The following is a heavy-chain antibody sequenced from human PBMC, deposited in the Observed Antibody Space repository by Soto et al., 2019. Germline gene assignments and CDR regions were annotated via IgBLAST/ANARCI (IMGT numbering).Heavy chain of an antibody. CDR2: LSASNGNT. CDR1: GYSFTSYG. CDR3: ARKDYYGSGIYYFDS. D-gene: IGHD3-10*01. J-gene: IGHJ4*02. Sequence: GASVKVSCKASGYSFTSYGVSWVRQAPGQGLEWMGWLSASNGNTGYSQKFQGRVTITRDTSASTAYMEMNSLRSEDTAVYYCARKDYYGSGIYYFDSWGQGTQVTVSS. V-gene: IGHV1-18*01.